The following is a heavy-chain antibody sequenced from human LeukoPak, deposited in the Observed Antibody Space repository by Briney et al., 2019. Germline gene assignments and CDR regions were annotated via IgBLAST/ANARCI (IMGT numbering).Heavy chain of an antibody. CDR1: GFTFSSYS. J-gene: IGHJ4*02. Sequence: TGGSLRLSCAASGFTFSSYSMNWVRQAPGKGLEWVSYISSSSSTIYYADSVKGRFTISRDNAKNSLYLQMNSLRAEDTAVYYCARVRYGSGTSIDYWGQGTLVTVSS. V-gene: IGHV3-48*01. D-gene: IGHD3-10*01. CDR2: ISSSSSTI. CDR3: ARVRYGSGTSIDY.